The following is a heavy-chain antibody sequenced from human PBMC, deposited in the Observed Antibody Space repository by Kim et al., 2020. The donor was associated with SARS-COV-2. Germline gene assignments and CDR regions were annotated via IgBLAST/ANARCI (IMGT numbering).Heavy chain of an antibody. J-gene: IGHJ6*02. CDR1: GGTFSSYA. CDR2: IIPILGIA. D-gene: IGHD6-19*01. V-gene: IGHV1-69*04. Sequence: SVKVSCKASGGTFSSYAISWVRQAPGQGLEWMGRIIPILGIANYAQKFQGRVTITADKSTSTAYMELSSLRSEDTAVYYCAREREWGGQWLVQTSYYYYGMDVWGQGTTVTVSS. CDR3: AREREWGGQWLVQTSYYYYGMDV.